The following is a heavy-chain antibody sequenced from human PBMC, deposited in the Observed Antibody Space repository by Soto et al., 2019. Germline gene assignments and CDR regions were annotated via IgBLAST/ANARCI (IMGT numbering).Heavy chain of an antibody. CDR1: GFTFNNYA. D-gene: IGHD3-10*01. V-gene: IGHV3-23*01. J-gene: IGHJ4*02. Sequence: EVQLLESGGGLVQPGGSLRLSCAASGFTFNNYAMTWVRQAPGKGQEWVSAISGGGDTTSYADSVKGRFTVSRDGSKNTLYLQMSSLRAEDTALYYSAKGRGGSGSLTPRVDFWGQGTLVTVSS. CDR2: ISGGGDTT. CDR3: AKGRGGSGSLTPRVDF.